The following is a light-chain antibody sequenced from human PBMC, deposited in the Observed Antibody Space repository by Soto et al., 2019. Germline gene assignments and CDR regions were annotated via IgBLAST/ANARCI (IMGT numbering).Light chain of an antibody. CDR3: QQSYSTPPYT. Sequence: DIQMTQSPSSLSASVGDRVTITCRASQSISSYLNWYQQKPGRAPKLLIYAASSLQSGVPSRFSDSGSGTDFTLTISSLQHEDFATYYCQQSYSTPPYTFGQGTKLEIK. CDR1: QSISSY. J-gene: IGKJ2*01. V-gene: IGKV1-39*01. CDR2: AAS.